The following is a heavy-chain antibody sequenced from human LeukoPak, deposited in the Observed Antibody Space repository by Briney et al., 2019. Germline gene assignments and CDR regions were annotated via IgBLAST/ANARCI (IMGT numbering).Heavy chain of an antibody. CDR3: SRGNWGSSGGHC. Sequence: PGGSLRLSCAASGFTFNNYWMIWVRQAPGKGLEWVANIKEDGSDKRYADSVKGRFTIFRDNAENSVYLQMNSLRAEDTAVYYCSRGNWGSSGGHCWGQGTLDTVSS. J-gene: IGHJ4*02. V-gene: IGHV3-7*01. CDR2: IKEDGSDK. D-gene: IGHD7-27*01. CDR1: GFTFNNYW.